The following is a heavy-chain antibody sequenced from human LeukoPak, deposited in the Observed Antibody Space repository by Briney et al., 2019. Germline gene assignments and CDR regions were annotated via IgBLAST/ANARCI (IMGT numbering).Heavy chain of an antibody. CDR1: GFSIGNYG. CDR3: ARDWGGSGWYNWFDP. CDR2: ISHDGGAK. V-gene: IGHV3-30*03. J-gene: IGHJ5*02. D-gene: IGHD2-15*01. Sequence: GGSLRLSCGVSGFSIGNYGMHWIRQAPDKGLEWVAMISHDGGAKYYGDSVKGRLTISRDNSDNTLYLQMNSLRVEDTAVYYCARDWGGSGWYNWFDPWGQGILVTVSS.